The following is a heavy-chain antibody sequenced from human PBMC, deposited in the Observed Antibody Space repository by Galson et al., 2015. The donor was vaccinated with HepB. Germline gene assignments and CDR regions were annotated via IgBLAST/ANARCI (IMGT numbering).Heavy chain of an antibody. V-gene: IGHV3-21*01. CDR3: ARDEESSSGWYPGDY. CDR1: GFTFSSYS. D-gene: IGHD6-19*01. J-gene: IGHJ4*02. Sequence: SLRLSCAASGFTFSSYSMNWVRQAPGKGLEWVSSISSSSSYIYYADSVKGRFTISRDNAKNSLYLQMNSLRAEDTAVYYCARDEESSSGWYPGDYWGQGTLVTVSS. CDR2: ISSSSSYI.